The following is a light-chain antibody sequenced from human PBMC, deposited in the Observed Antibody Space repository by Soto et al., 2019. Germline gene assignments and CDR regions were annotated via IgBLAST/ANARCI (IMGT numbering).Light chain of an antibody. CDR2: AVS. CDR1: QTISTY. V-gene: IGKV1-39*01. Sequence: DIQMTQSPSSLSASVGDRVTITCRTSQTISTYLNWYQHKPGKAPILLIYAVSNLKSGVPPRFSGSGSGTDFTLTISSLQSEDFATYYCQQSYDTPYTFGQGTKV. CDR3: QQSYDTPYT. J-gene: IGKJ2*01.